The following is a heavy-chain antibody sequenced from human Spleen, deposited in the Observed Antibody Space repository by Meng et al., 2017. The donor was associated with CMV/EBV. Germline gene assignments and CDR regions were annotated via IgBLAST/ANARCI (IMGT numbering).Heavy chain of an antibody. Sequence: QVQLVQSGAEVKQPGASVKVSRKASGYTFTPYDINWVRQATGQGLEWMGWMNPNSGNTGYAQKLQGRVTMTRNTSISTAYMDLGSLRSEDTAVYYCARNIAWFDPWGQGTLVTVSS. J-gene: IGHJ5*02. D-gene: IGHD5-12*01. CDR1: GYTFTPYD. CDR3: ARNIAWFDP. CDR2: MNPNSGNT. V-gene: IGHV1-8*01.